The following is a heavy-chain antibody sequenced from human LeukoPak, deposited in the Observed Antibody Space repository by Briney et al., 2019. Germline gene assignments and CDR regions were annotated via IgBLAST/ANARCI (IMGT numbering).Heavy chain of an antibody. D-gene: IGHD3-10*01. V-gene: IGHV4-34*01. CDR3: ARGRHYYGSGSYLDY. J-gene: IGHJ4*02. CDR1: GGSFSGYY. Sequence: SETLSLTCAVYGGSFSGYYWSWIRQPPGKGLEWIGEINHSGSTNYNPSLKSRVTISVDTSKNQFSLQLSSVTAADTAVYYCARGRHYYGSGSYLDYWGQGTLVTVSS. CDR2: INHSGST.